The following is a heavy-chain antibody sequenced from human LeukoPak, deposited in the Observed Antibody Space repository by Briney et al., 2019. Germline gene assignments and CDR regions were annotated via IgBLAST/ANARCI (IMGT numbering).Heavy chain of an antibody. D-gene: IGHD3-10*01. J-gene: IGHJ4*02. CDR2: ISAYNGNT. CDR1: GYTFTSYG. Sequence: GASVKVSCKASGYTFTSYGISWVRQAPGQGLEWMGWISAYNGNTNYAQKLQGRVTMTTDTSTSTAYMELRSLRSDDTAVYYCARDQDTLLWFGELLSRFDYWGQGTLVTVSS. CDR3: ARDQDTLLWFGELLSRFDY. V-gene: IGHV1-18*01.